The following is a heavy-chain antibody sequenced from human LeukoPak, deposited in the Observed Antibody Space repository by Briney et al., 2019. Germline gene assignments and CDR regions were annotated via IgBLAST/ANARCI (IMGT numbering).Heavy chain of an antibody. Sequence: GGSLRLSCAASGFTFSSYWMHWVRQAPGKGLMWVSQIKGDGSETSYADSVKGRFTISRDNARNTLYLQMNSLRPEDTAIYYCASDRVFYGLDVWGQGTTVTVSS. J-gene: IGHJ6*02. CDR3: ASDRVFYGLDV. V-gene: IGHV3-74*01. CDR2: IKGDGSET. CDR1: GFTFSSYW.